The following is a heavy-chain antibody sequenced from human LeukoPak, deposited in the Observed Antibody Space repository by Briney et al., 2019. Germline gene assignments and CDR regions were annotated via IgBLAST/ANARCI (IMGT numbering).Heavy chain of an antibody. V-gene: IGHV4-34*01. Sequence: PSETLSLTCAVYGGSFSGYYWSWIRQSPGKGLEWIGEINHSGSTNYNPSLKSRVTISVDTSKNQFSLKLSSVTAADTAVYDCARASGYCSSTSCYRVFHRNWFDPWGQGTLVTVSS. CDR2: INHSGST. CDR3: ARASGYCSSTSCYRVFHRNWFDP. D-gene: IGHD2-2*01. CDR1: GGSFSGYY. J-gene: IGHJ5*02.